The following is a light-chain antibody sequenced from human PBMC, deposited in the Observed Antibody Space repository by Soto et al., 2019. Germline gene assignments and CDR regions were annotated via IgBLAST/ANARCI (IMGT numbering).Light chain of an antibody. CDR3: HHYYTTPPA. J-gene: IGKJ1*01. CDR2: WAS. V-gene: IGKV4-1*01. CDR1: QNVLYSSNNHNY. Sequence: IVMTQSPDSLAVSLGETATINCRSSQNVLYSSNNHNYVAWYQQKAGQSPKLLIYWASTRESGVPQRFSGSGSGTDFTLTIRDLQAEDVAVYFCHHYYTTPPAFGQGTRVEVK.